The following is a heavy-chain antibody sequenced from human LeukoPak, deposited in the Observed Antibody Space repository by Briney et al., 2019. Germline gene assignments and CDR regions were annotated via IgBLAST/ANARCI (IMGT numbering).Heavy chain of an antibody. CDR1: GFTFSGSA. Sequence: GGSLRLSCAASGFTFSGSATHWVRQASGKGLEWVGRIRSKANGYATAYAESVKGRFTISRDDSENTAYLQMNSLKIEDTAVYYCTSGLIAAGGENFDYWGQGTLVTVSS. CDR3: TSGLIAAGGENFDY. D-gene: IGHD6-13*01. CDR2: IRSKANGYAT. V-gene: IGHV3-73*01. J-gene: IGHJ4*02.